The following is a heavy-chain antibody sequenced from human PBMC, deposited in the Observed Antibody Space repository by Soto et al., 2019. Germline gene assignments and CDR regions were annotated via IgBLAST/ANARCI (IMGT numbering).Heavy chain of an antibody. CDR2: IYPGDSDT. D-gene: IGHD3-22*01. V-gene: IGHV5-51*01. J-gene: IGHJ6*02. CDR1: GYRFPCYW. CDR3: ARHIRRMIRHPYYSDMDV. Sequence: GDAPMPYCKDPGYRFPCYWIGWVRQMPGKGLEWMGIIYPGDSDTRYRPSFQGQVTISADKSISTAYLQWSSLKASDTAMYYCARHIRRMIRHPYYSDMDVWGQRTAVTVSS.